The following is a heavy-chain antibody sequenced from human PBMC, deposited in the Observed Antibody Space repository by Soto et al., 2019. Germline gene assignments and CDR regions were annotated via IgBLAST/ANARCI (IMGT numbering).Heavy chain of an antibody. CDR3: ARLFLTQYFDY. Sequence: SETLSLTCTVSFGSVSSYYWSWIRQPPGKGPEWIGYIYHSGTTSYNPSLKSRVTISLDTSRNQFSLKLSSVTAADTAVYYCARLFLTQYFDYWGPGTLVTVSS. J-gene: IGHJ4*02. V-gene: IGHV4-59*02. D-gene: IGHD2-21*01. CDR1: FGSVSSYY. CDR2: IYHSGTT.